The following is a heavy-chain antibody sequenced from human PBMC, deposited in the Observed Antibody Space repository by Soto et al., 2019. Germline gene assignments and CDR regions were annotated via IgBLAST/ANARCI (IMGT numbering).Heavy chain of an antibody. J-gene: IGHJ4*02. V-gene: IGHV3-66*01. CDR1: GFTVNNNY. CDR2: IYSDGKT. Sequence: EVQLVESGGGLVQPGGSLRLSCAVSGFTVNNNYMSWVGQAPGKGPEWISVIYSDGKTDYAESVRGRFTVSRDTFKNTLYLQMNSLRAEDTARYYCTRDSSYYGAGRGVLDYWGQGTLVTVSS. CDR3: TRDSSYYGAGRGVLDY. D-gene: IGHD3-10*01.